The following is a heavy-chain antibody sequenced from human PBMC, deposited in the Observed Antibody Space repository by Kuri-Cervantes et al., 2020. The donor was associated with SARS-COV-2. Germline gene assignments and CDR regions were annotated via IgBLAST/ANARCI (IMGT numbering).Heavy chain of an antibody. Sequence: GSLRLSCAVYGGSFSGYYWNWIRQPPGKGLEWIGKIHHSGSTNYNPSLKSRVTISVDTSKNQFSLKLSSVTAADTAVYYCARRAKMLRFLEWFPGYMDVWGKGTTVTVSS. J-gene: IGHJ6*03. D-gene: IGHD3-3*01. V-gene: IGHV4-34*01. CDR3: ARRAKMLRFLEWFPGYMDV. CDR2: IHHSGST. CDR1: GGSFSGYY.